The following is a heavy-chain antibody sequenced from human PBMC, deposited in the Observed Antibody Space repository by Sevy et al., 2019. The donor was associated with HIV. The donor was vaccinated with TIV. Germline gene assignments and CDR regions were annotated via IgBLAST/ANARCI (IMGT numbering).Heavy chain of an antibody. V-gene: IGHV3-7*03. J-gene: IGHJ5*02. D-gene: IGHD1-26*01. CDR3: VRDKEVGASILDA. CDR1: GFNFRNFW. Sequence: GGSLRLSCVASGFNFRNFWMSWVRQAPGKGLECEADIKQDGSEAYYVDSVKGRFTISRDNAKNSLYLQMNSLRDEDTAMYFCVRDKEVGASILDAWGQGTPVTVSS. CDR2: IKQDGSEA.